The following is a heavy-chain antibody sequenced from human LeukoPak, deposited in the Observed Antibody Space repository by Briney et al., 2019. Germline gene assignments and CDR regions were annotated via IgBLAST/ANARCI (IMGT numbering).Heavy chain of an antibody. CDR1: GFTSSSYS. CDR3: ARVAPGNGYFDY. CDR2: ITSSSTYI. Sequence: GGALRVSSAASGFTSSSYSMIWVCPAPGKGLEWGSSITSSSTYIYYADSLKGRFTISRDNDKISLYLKSNSLTDEDTAVYYCARVAPGNGYFDYWGQGTLVTVSS. D-gene: IGHD6-13*01. V-gene: IGHV3-21*01. J-gene: IGHJ4*02.